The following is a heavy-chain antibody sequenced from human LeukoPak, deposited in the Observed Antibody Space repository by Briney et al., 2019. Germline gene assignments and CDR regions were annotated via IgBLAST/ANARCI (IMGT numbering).Heavy chain of an antibody. CDR3: ARDVIQLTMVRGVMRGVWFDP. V-gene: IGHV4-39*07. CDR1: GGSISSSNYY. D-gene: IGHD3-10*01. CDR2: IYYSGST. Sequence: SETLSLTCTVSGGSISSSNYYWGWIRQPPGKGLEWIGSIYYSGSTYYNPSLKSRVTISVDTSKNQFSLKLSSVTAADTAVYYCARDVIQLTMVRGVMRGVWFDPWGQGTLVTVSS. J-gene: IGHJ5*02.